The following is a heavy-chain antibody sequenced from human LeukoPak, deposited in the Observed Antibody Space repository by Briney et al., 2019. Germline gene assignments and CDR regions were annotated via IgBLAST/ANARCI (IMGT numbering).Heavy chain of an antibody. J-gene: IGHJ6*02. V-gene: IGHV1-8*01. CDR2: MNPNSGNT. Sequence: ASVKVSCKASGYTFTSYDINWVRQATGQGLEWMGWMNPNSGNTGYAQKFQGRVTMTRNTSISTAYMELSSLRSEDTAVYYCTRALGPYYYGSGSWGMDVWGQGTTVTVSS. CDR1: GYTFTSYD. CDR3: TRALGPYYYGSGSWGMDV. D-gene: IGHD3-10*01.